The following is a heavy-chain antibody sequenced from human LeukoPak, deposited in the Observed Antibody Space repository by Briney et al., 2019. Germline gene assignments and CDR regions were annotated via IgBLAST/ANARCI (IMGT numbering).Heavy chain of an antibody. V-gene: IGHV1-18*01. CDR3: ARDRVGGYTYGGNWFDP. D-gene: IGHD5-18*01. CDR1: GYIFTNYG. Sequence: GASVKVSCKASGYIFTNYGISWVRQAPGQGLEWMGWISALNGNTKFAQKVQGRVTMTTDTSTSTAYLELRSLRSDDTAVYYCARDRVGGYTYGGNWFDPWGPGTLVTVSS. CDR2: ISALNGNT. J-gene: IGHJ5*02.